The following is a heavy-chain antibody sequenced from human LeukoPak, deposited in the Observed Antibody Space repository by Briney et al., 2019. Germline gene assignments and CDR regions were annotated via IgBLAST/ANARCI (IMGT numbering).Heavy chain of an antibody. D-gene: IGHD1-1*01. J-gene: IGHJ3*02. CDR1: GGSFSGSY. V-gene: IGHV4-34*01. CDR2: IIHSGST. Sequence: NPSETLSLTCAVYGGSFSGSYWIWMRQSPGKGLEWIGEIIHSGSTTYNPSLKSRVTISIDTSKNQFSLKLSSVTAADTAVYYCARGGGDWIDAYQNAFDIWDQGTMGTVSS. CDR3: ARGGGDWIDAYQNAFDI.